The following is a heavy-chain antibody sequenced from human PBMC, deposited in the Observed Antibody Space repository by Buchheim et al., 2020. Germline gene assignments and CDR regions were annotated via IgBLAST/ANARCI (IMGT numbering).Heavy chain of an antibody. Sequence: QVQLVQSGAEVKKPGASVKVSCKASGYTFTSYYMHWVRQAPGQGLEWMGIINPSGGSTSYAQKFQGRVTMTREPSTSKGYMELSSLRSEDTAVYYCARVPRPSSRYYYYGMDVWGQGTT. D-gene: IGHD1-26*01. CDR2: INPSGGST. CDR1: GYTFTSYY. CDR3: ARVPRPSSRYYYYGMDV. V-gene: IGHV1-46*01. J-gene: IGHJ6*02.